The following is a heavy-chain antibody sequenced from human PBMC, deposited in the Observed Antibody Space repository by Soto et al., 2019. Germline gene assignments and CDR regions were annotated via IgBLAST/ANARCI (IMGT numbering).Heavy chain of an antibody. D-gene: IGHD6-13*01. J-gene: IGHJ5*02. Sequence: SETLSLTCTVSGGSISSGDYYWSWIRQPPGKGLEWIGYIYYSGSTYYNPSLKSRVTISVDTSKNQFSLKLSSVTAADTAVYYCARETPSLAAAGTDWFDPWGQGTLVTVSS. V-gene: IGHV4-30-4*01. CDR3: ARETPSLAAAGTDWFDP. CDR1: GGSISSGDYY. CDR2: IYYSGST.